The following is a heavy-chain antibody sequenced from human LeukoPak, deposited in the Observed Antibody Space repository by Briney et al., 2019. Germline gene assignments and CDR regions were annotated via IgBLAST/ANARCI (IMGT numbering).Heavy chain of an antibody. CDR2: IYYSGST. D-gene: IGHD4-17*01. CDR3: AGTVYYYYMDV. Sequence: PSETLSLTCTVSGGSISSSSYYWGWIRQPPGKGLEWIGSIYYSGSTYYNPSLKSRVTISVDTSKNQFSLKLSSVTAADTAVYYCAGTVYYYYMDVWGKGTTVTVSS. V-gene: IGHV4-39*01. CDR1: GGSISSSSYY. J-gene: IGHJ6*03.